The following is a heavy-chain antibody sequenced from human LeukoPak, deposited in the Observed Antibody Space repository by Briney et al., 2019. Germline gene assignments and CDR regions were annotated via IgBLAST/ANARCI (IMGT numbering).Heavy chain of an antibody. Sequence: KTGGSLRLSCTTSGFTFSDYAVSWVRRAPGKGLEWIGFIRNKANGGTTEYAASVKGRFTISRDDSKTIAHLQMSSLKTEDTAVYYCSRFYSSGWASGAFDIWGQGTMVTVSS. CDR3: SRFYSSGWASGAFDI. CDR2: IRNKANGGTT. J-gene: IGHJ3*02. D-gene: IGHD3-22*01. V-gene: IGHV3-49*04. CDR1: GFTFSDYA.